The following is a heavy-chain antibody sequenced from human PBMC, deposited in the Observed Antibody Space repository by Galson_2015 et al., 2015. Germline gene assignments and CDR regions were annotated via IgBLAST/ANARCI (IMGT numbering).Heavy chain of an antibody. V-gene: IGHV3-7*03. D-gene: IGHD3-10*01. CDR3: ARGHWSYDY. J-gene: IGHJ4*02. Sequence: SLRLSCAASGFTFSSYSMNWVRQAPGKGLEWVANIKQDGSEKYYVDSVKGRFTISRDNAKNSLYLQMNSLRAEDTAVYYCARGHWSYDYWGQGTLVTVSS. CDR2: IKQDGSEK. CDR1: GFTFSSYS.